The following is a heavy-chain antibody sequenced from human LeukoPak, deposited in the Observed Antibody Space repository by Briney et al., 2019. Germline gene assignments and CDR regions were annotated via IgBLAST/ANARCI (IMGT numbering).Heavy chain of an antibody. CDR1: GFTFSNYE. D-gene: IGHD2-2*01. V-gene: IGHV3-48*03. Sequence: GGSLRLSCAASGFTFSNYEMNWVRQAPGKGLEWVSYISSRDSIIYYADYVKGRFTISRDNAKNSLYLQMNSLRAEDTAVYYCARAGSSIVVVPAAPDYWGQGTLVTVSS. CDR2: ISSRDSII. CDR3: ARAGSSIVVVPAAPDY. J-gene: IGHJ4*02.